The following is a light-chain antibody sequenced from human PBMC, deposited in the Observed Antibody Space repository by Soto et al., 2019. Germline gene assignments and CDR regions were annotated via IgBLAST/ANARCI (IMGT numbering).Light chain of an antibody. V-gene: IGKV2-28*01. J-gene: IGKJ1*01. CDR1: QSLLHSNGYNY. Sequence: DLVMTQSPLSLPVTPGEPASFSCRSSQSLLHSNGYNYLDWYLQKPGQSPQLLIYLGSNRVSGVPDRFSGSGSGTDFTLKISRVEAEDVGVYFCMQALQTPWTFGQGTKVEIK. CDR2: LGS. CDR3: MQALQTPWT.